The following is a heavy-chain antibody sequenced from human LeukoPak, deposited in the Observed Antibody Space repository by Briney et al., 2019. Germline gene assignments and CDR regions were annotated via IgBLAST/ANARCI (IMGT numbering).Heavy chain of an antibody. V-gene: IGHV4-4*07. CDR1: GGSISSYY. CDR2: IYTSGST. CDR3: AGDVSYYGMDV. Sequence: ASETLSLTCTVSGGSISSYYWGWIRQPAGKGLEWIGRIYTSGSTNYTPSLKSRVTMSVDTSKNQFSLKLSSVTAADTAVYYCAGDVSYYGMDVWGQGTTVTVSS. J-gene: IGHJ6*02.